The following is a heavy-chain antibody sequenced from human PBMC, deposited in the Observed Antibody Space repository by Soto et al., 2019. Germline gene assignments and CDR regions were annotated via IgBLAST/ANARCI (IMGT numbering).Heavy chain of an antibody. V-gene: IGHV1-8*01. CDR3: ARGFSVTFWSGYYTSNWFDP. CDR1: GYTFTSYD. CDR2: MNPNSGNT. J-gene: IGHJ5*02. D-gene: IGHD3-3*01. Sequence: GASVKVSCKASGYTFTSYDINWVRQATGQGLEWMGWMNPNSGNTGYAQKFQGRVTMTRNTSISTAYMELSSLRSEDTAVYCCARGFSVTFWSGYYTSNWFDPWGQGTLVTVSS.